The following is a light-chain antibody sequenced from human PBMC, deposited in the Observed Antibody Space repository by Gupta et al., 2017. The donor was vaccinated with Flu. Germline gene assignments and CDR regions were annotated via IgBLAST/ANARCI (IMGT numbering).Light chain of an antibody. CDR1: QGVSSS. CDR3: QQLDSSPIT. J-gene: IGKJ4*01. Sequence: DIQLTQSPSFLSASVGDRVTITCRASQGVSSSLAWYQQKPGKAPKLLVSAASTLQSGVPPRFSGSGSRTGFTLTISSLQPEDFATYYCQQLDSSPITFGRGTKVEI. V-gene: IGKV1-9*01. CDR2: AAS.